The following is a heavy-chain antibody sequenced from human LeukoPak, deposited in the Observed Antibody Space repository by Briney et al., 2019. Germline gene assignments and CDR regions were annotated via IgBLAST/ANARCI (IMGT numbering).Heavy chain of an antibody. CDR3: ARGSVYCSGTSCYAGGTAMADFDY. D-gene: IGHD2-2*01. J-gene: IGHJ4*02. CDR2: INPNSGGT. V-gene: IGHV1-2*02. CDR1: GYTFTGYY. Sequence: GASVKVSCKASGYTFTGYYMHWVRQAPGQGLEWMGWINPNSGGTNYAQKFQGRVTMTRDTSISTAYMELSRLRSDDTAVYYCARGSVYCSGTSCYAGGTAMADFDYWGQGTLVTVSS.